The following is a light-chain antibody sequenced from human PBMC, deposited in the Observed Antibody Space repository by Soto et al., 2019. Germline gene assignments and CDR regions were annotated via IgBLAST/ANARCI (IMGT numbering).Light chain of an antibody. J-gene: IGKJ1*01. CDR2: GAS. CDR3: QQYNNWPRT. V-gene: IGKV3-15*01. Sequence: EIVMTQSPATLSVAAGAGATPSFRASQSVSSNLAWYQQKPGQAPRLLIYGASTRATGIPARFSGSGSGTEFTLTISSLQSEDFAVYYCQQYNNWPRTFGQGTKVDIK. CDR1: QSVSSN.